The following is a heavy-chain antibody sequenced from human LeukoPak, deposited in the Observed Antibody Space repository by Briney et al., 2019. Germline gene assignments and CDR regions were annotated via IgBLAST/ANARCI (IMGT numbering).Heavy chain of an antibody. CDR3: ARDNSVEDTAWWFDP. V-gene: IGHV1-46*01. D-gene: IGHD4-23*01. CDR1: GYIFTNYA. J-gene: IGHJ5*02. Sequence: ASVKVSCKASGYIFTNYAMNWVRQAPGQGLEWMGIINPSGGSTSYAQKFQGRVTMTRDMSTSTDYMELSSLRSEDTAMYYCARDNSVEDTAWWFDPWGQGTLVTVSS. CDR2: INPSGGST.